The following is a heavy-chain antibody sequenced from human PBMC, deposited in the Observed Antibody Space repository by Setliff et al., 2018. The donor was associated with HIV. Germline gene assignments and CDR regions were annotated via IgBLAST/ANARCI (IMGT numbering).Heavy chain of an antibody. CDR1: GTTFSTYV. V-gene: IGHV1-69*10. D-gene: IGHD3-10*02. CDR3: ARDHQTMLRLDH. CDR2: ITPILRTT. Sequence: GASVKVSCKASGTTFSTYVWTWVRQAPGQGLEWMGGITPILRTTNFAQKFQGRVTITADISTSTVHMEVSSLSAEDTAVYYCARDHQTMLRLDHWGQGTLVTVSS. J-gene: IGHJ5*02.